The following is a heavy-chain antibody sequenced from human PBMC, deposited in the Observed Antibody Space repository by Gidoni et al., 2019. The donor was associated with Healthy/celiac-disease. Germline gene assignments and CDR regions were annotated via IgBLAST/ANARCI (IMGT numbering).Heavy chain of an antibody. CDR1: GGSISSSSYY. Sequence: QLQLQESGPGLVTPSETLSLTCTVPGGSISSSSYYWGWIRQPPGKGLEWLGSIYYTGSTDYNPSLKIRVTISVDTSKNQFSLKLSSVTAADTAVYYCARLSTAVVTPHFDYWGQGTLVTVSS. V-gene: IGHV4-39*01. J-gene: IGHJ4*02. D-gene: IGHD2-21*02. CDR3: ARLSTAVVTPHFDY. CDR2: IYYTGST.